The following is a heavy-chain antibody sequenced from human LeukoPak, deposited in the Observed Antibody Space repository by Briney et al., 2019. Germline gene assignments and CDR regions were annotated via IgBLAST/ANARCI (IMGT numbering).Heavy chain of an antibody. V-gene: IGHV3-15*01. Sequence: GGSLRLSCAASGFTFSDYYMSWIRQAPGKGLEWVGRIKSKTDGGTTDYAAPVKGRFTISRDDSKNTLYLQMNSLKTEDTAVYYCTTVAETYYYGSGSYPFDYWGQGTLVTVSS. J-gene: IGHJ4*02. D-gene: IGHD3-10*01. CDR3: TTVAETYYYGSGSYPFDY. CDR1: GFTFSDYY. CDR2: IKSKTDGGTT.